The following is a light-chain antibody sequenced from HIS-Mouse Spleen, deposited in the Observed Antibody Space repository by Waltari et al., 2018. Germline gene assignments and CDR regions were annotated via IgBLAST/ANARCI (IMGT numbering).Light chain of an antibody. J-gene: IGLJ2*01. CDR1: ALPKQY. Sequence: SYELTQPPSVSVSPGQTARITGHGDALPKQYAYWYQQKSGQAPVLVIYEDSKRPSGIPERFSGSSSGTMATLTISGAQVEDEADYYCYSTDSSGNHRVFGGGTKLTVL. CDR3: YSTDSSGNHRV. V-gene: IGLV3-10*01. CDR2: EDS.